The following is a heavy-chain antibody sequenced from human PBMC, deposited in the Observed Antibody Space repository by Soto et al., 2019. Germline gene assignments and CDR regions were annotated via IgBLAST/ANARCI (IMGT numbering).Heavy chain of an antibody. Sequence: EVQLVESGGGLVQPGGSLRLSCAASGFTFSSYSMNWVRQAPGKGLEWVSYISSSSSTIYYADSVKGRFTISRDNAKNSLYLQMNSLRAEDTAVYYCARCAELAVAGPNYYYYYYYMDVWGKGTTVTVSS. CDR2: ISSSSSTI. D-gene: IGHD6-19*01. V-gene: IGHV3-48*01. J-gene: IGHJ6*03. CDR1: GFTFSSYS. CDR3: ARCAELAVAGPNYYYYYYYMDV.